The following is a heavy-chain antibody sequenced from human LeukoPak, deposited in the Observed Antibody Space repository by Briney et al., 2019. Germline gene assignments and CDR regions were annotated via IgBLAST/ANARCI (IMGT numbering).Heavy chain of an antibody. Sequence: PGGSLRLSCAASGLTVSSNSMSWVRQAPGKGLEWVSFIYSGGSTYYADSVKGRFTISRDNSKNTLYLQMNSLRDTAVYYCARRAGAYSHPYDYWGQGTLVTVSS. CDR3: ARRAGAYSHPYDY. J-gene: IGHJ4*02. CDR2: IYSGGST. D-gene: IGHD4/OR15-4a*01. CDR1: GLTVSSNS. V-gene: IGHV3-53*01.